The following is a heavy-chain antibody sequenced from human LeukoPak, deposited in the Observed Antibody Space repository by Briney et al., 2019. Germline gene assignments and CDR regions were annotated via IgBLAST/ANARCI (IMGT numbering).Heavy chain of an antibody. Sequence: SETLSLTCAVYGGSFSGYYWSWIRQPTGKGLEEIGEINHSGSTNYNPSLKSRVTISVDTSKNQFSLKLRSVTAADTAMYYCARGPRPEVPVAALWGQGTLVTVSS. V-gene: IGHV4-34*01. CDR3: ARGPRPEVPVAAL. CDR2: INHSGST. CDR1: GGSFSGYY. J-gene: IGHJ4*02. D-gene: IGHD6-19*01.